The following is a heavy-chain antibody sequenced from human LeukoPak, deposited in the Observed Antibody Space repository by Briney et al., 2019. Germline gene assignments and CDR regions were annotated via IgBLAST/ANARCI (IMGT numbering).Heavy chain of an antibody. CDR3: SSGLGYCSSTNCYSGDDSYYYVDV. Sequence: PGGSLRLSCAASGFTFSSYAMHWVRQAPGKGLEWVAVISYDGSNKYYAGSVKGRFTISRDNSRNTVSLQMNSLRAEDTAVYYCSSGLGYCSSTNCYSGDDSYYYVDVWGKGTTVTVSS. CDR2: ISYDGSNK. CDR1: GFTFSSYA. V-gene: IGHV3-30*04. D-gene: IGHD2-2*02. J-gene: IGHJ6*03.